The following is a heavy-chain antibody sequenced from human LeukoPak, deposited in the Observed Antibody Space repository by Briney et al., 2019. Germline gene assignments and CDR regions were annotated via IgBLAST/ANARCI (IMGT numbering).Heavy chain of an antibody. CDR2: ISSSSSYI. J-gene: IGHJ4*02. CDR1: GFTFSSYS. D-gene: IGHD6-13*01. CDR3: ARGSAAGTASDY. Sequence: GGSLRLSCAASGFTFSSYSMNWVRQAPGKGLEWVSSISSSSSYIYYADSVKGRFTISRDNAKNSLYLQMNSLRAEDTAVYYCARGSAAGTASDYWGQGTLVTVSP. V-gene: IGHV3-21*01.